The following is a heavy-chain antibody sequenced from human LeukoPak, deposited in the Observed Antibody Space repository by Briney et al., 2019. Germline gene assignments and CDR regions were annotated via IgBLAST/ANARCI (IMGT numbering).Heavy chain of an antibody. D-gene: IGHD3-10*01. CDR3: AREIYYGSGFDH. Sequence: GGSLRLSCAASGFTVSSNYMSWVRQAPGKGLEWVSVIYSGGSTYYADSVKGRFTISRDNSKNTLYLQMNSLRAEDTAVYYCAREIYYGSGFDHWGQGTLVTVSS. V-gene: IGHV3-53*01. J-gene: IGHJ4*02. CDR1: GFTVSSNY. CDR2: IYSGGST.